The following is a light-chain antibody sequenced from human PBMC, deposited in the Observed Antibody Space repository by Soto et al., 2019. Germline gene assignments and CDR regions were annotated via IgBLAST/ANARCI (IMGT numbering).Light chain of an antibody. Sequence: QSVLTQPASVSGSPGQSITISCTGTSSDVGAYNYVSWYQQHPSKAPKLMIYDVNIRPSGVSNRFSGSKSGNTASLTISGLQAEDEADYYCTSWTTSTTMKFGGGTKLTVL. CDR2: DVN. J-gene: IGLJ2*01. V-gene: IGLV2-14*01. CDR1: SSDVGAYNY. CDR3: TSWTTSTTMK.